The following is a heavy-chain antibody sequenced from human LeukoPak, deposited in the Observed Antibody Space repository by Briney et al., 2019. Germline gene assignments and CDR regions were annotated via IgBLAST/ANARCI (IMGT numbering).Heavy chain of an antibody. Sequence: ASVKVSCKASGYTLTEYYIHGVRQAAGQELDWMGFIIPDSGSTNYQQKFQGRVTITSDTSISTFYMELSSLRHDDTDVYYCSTEDKYCTGANCGVFWGQGTLVTVCS. D-gene: IGHD2-8*02. CDR3: STEDKYCTGANCGVF. CDR1: GYTLTEYY. J-gene: IGHJ4*02. V-gene: IGHV1-2*02. CDR2: IIPDSGST.